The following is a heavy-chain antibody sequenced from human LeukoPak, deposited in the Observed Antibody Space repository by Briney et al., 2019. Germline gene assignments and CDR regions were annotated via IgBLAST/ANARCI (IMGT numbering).Heavy chain of an antibody. J-gene: IGHJ4*02. Sequence: ASVKVSCKTSGYTFTNYGISWVRQAPGQGLEWMGWISGYNGNTNYAQKLQGRVTMTTDTSTSTADMELRSLRSDDTAVYYCASALRTGDNYFDYWGQGTLVTVSS. D-gene: IGHD1-1*01. CDR3: ASALRTGDNYFDY. CDR2: ISGYNGNT. CDR1: GYTFTNYG. V-gene: IGHV1-18*01.